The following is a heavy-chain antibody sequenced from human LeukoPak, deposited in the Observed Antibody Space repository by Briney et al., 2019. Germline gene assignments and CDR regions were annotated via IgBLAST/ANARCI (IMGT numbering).Heavy chain of an antibody. CDR1: GYTFTSYY. J-gene: IGHJ4*02. V-gene: IGHV1-46*01. CDR3: ARDLGPVDTAMVSVY. CDR2: INPSGGST. D-gene: IGHD5-18*01. Sequence: ASVKVSCKASGYTFTSYYMHWVRQAPGQGLEWMGIINPSGGSTSYAQKFHGRVTMTRDTSTSTVYMQLSSLRSEDTAVYYCARDLGPVDTAMVSVYWGQGTLVTVSS.